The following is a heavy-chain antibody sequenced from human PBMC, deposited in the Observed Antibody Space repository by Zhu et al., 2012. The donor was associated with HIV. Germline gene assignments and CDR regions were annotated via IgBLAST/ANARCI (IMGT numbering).Heavy chain of an antibody. CDR2: IYTSGST. CDR1: GGSISSYY. V-gene: IGHV4-4*09. CDR3: ARGGYISSRGAFDI. J-gene: IGHJ3*02. Sequence: QVQLQESGPGLVKPSETLSLTCTVSGGSISSYYWSWIRQPPGKGLEWIGYIYTSGSTNYNPSLKSRVTISVDTSKNQFSLKLSSVTAADTAVYYCARGGYISSRGAFDIWGQGTMVTVSS. D-gene: IGHD3-22*01.